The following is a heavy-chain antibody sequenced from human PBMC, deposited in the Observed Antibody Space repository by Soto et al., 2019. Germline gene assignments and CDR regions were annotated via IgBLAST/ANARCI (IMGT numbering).Heavy chain of an antibody. CDR3: AKEGYCSSTSCYDNYYGMDV. D-gene: IGHD2-2*01. Sequence: QVQLVESGGGVVQPGRSLRLSCAASGFTFSRYGMHWVRQAPGKGLEWVAGIWYDGSNKYYADSVKGRFTISRDNSKNTLYLQMNSLRAEDTAVYYCAKEGYCSSTSCYDNYYGMDVWGQGTTVTVSS. CDR2: IWYDGSNK. V-gene: IGHV3-33*06. J-gene: IGHJ6*02. CDR1: GFTFSRYG.